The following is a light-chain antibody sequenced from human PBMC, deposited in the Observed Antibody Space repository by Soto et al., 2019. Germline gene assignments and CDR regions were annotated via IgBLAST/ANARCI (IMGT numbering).Light chain of an antibody. CDR3: QEYNTYSWA. J-gene: IGKJ1*01. V-gene: IGKV1-5*01. CDR2: DAS. CDR1: QSINRW. Sequence: DIQMSQSPSSLSASIGDSVPLPCRASQSINRWLAWYQQKPGRAPKLLIYDASSLQSGVPSRFSGSGSGTEFALTISSLQHDDCATYHGQEYNTYSWAFGQGTKVDIK.